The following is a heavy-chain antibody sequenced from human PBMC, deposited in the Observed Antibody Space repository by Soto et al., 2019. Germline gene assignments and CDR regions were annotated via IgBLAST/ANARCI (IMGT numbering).Heavy chain of an antibody. J-gene: IGHJ4*02. CDR3: ARGYKGDPIDY. D-gene: IGHD2-21*02. Sequence: PVESLRLSCETSGCTVSIIYMSWVRQAPGKGLEWVSVIYSGGSTYYADSVKGRFTISRDNSKNTLYLQMNSLRAEDTAVYYCARGYKGDPIDYWGQGT. CDR2: IYSGGST. CDR1: GCTVSIIY. V-gene: IGHV3-53*01.